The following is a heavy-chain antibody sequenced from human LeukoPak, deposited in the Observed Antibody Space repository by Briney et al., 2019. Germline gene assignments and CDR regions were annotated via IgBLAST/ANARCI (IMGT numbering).Heavy chain of an antibody. CDR2: ITGSGGTT. V-gene: IGHV3-23*01. Sequence: GGSLRLSCAASGLAFSNYGMNWVRQAPGKGLEWVSGITGSGGTTYYADSVKGRFTISRDNSKNSLYLQMNSLRAEDRAVYYCARAGLGVVVDEAFDIWGQGTKVTVSS. CDR1: GLAFSNYG. D-gene: IGHD3-22*01. J-gene: IGHJ3*02. CDR3: ARAGLGVVVDEAFDI.